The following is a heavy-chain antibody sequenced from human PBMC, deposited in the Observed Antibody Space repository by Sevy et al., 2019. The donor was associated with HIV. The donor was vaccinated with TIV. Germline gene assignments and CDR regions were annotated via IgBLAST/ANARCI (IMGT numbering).Heavy chain of an antibody. D-gene: IGHD3-22*01. CDR2: IYSGAGT. CDR1: GFTVSSNY. CDR3: AGRLYESSGIYSFDY. Sequence: GGSLRLSCAASGFTVSSNYMSWVRQAPGKGLEWVSVIYSGAGTYYADSLKDRFTISTGNSKNSLYLQMNSLRAEDTALYYCAGRLYESSGIYSFDYWGQGTLVTVSS. V-gene: IGHV3-66*02. J-gene: IGHJ4*02.